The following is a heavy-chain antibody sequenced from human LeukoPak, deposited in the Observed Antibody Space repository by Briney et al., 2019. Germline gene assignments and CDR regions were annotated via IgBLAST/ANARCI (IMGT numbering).Heavy chain of an antibody. CDR2: MNLNSGNT. D-gene: IGHD3-3*01. V-gene: IGHV1-8*03. Sequence: ATSVKVSCKASGYTFTSYDINWVRQATGQGLEWRGWMNLNSGNTGYAQKFQGRVTITRNTSISTAYMELNSLRSEDTAVYYCARGLFGVVIIQNYYYMDAWGKGTTVTVSS. CDR3: ARGLFGVVIIQNYYYMDA. CDR1: GYTFTSYD. J-gene: IGHJ6*03.